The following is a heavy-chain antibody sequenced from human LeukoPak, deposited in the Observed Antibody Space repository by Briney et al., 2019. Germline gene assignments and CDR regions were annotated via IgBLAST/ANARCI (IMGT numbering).Heavy chain of an antibody. V-gene: IGHV4-59*12. CDR3: ARGTYSSSWYGEVGNWFDP. D-gene: IGHD6-13*01. CDR2: IYHSGST. CDR1: GGSISSYY. Sequence: SETLSLTSTVSGGSISSYYWSWIRQPPGKGLEWIGYIYHSGSTYYNPSLKSRVTISVDRSKNQFSLKLSSVTAADTAVYYCARGTYSSSWYGEVGNWFDPWGQGTLVTVSS. J-gene: IGHJ5*02.